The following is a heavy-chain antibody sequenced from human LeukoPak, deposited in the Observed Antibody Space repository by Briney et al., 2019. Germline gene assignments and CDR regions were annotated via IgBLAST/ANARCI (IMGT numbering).Heavy chain of an antibody. D-gene: IGHD6-19*01. V-gene: IGHV3-21*01. J-gene: IGHJ4*02. CDR1: GFTFSSYS. Sequence: GGSLRLSCAASGFTFSSYSMNWVRQAPGKGLEWVSSISSSSGYIYYADSVKGRFTISRDNAKNSLYLQMNSLRAEDTAVYYCARDGYSSGWALDYWGQGTLVTVSS. CDR3: ARDGYSSGWALDY. CDR2: ISSSSGYI.